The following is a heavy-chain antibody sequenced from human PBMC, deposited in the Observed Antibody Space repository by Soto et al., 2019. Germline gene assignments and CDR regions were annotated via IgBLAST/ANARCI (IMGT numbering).Heavy chain of an antibody. V-gene: IGHV3-33*01. J-gene: IGHJ4*02. CDR1: GFTFSSYG. CDR3: ARDVQNVLRYFDWVFKPNIDY. D-gene: IGHD3-9*01. CDR2: IWYDGSNK. Sequence: QVQLVESGGGVVQPGRSLRLSCAASGFTFSSYGMHWVRQAPGKGLEWVAVIWYDGSNKYYADSVKGRFTISRDNSKNTLYLQMNSLRAEDTAVYYCARDVQNVLRYFDWVFKPNIDYWCQGTLVTVSS.